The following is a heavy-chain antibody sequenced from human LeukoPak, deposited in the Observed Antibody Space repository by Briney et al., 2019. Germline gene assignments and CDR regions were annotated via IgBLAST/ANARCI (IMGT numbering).Heavy chain of an antibody. V-gene: IGHV3-74*01. CDR3: ASGGQNDY. CDR1: GFPFSGYW. D-gene: IGHD4-23*01. J-gene: IGHJ4*02. Sequence: GGSLRLSCAASGFPFSGYWMHWVRQAPGKGLVWVSRIDDDGAGTTYADSVKGRFTISRDNSKNTLYLQMNSLRAEDTAVYYCASGGQNDYWGQGTLVTVSS. CDR2: IDDDGAGT.